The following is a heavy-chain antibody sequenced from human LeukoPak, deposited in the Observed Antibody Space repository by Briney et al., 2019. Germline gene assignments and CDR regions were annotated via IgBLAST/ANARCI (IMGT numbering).Heavy chain of an antibody. CDR3: AREGWFGELEY. V-gene: IGHV3-30-3*01. CDR1: GFTFSRYA. Sequence: GGSLRLSCAASGFTFSRYAMHWVRQAPGKGLEWVAVISYDGSNKYYADSVKGRFTISRDNSKNTLYLQMNSLRAEDTAVYYCAREGWFGELEYWGQGTLLTVSS. D-gene: IGHD3-10*01. J-gene: IGHJ4*02. CDR2: ISYDGSNK.